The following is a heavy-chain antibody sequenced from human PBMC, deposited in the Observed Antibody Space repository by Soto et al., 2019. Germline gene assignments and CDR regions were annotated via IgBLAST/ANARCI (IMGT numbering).Heavy chain of an antibody. CDR2: IYSGGGT. D-gene: IGHD4-17*01. CDR3: ATRMTTAPY. V-gene: IGHV3-66*01. CDR1: RSIVSANY. Sequence: EVRLVQSGGGLVHPGGSLSLSCAASRSIVSANYMSWVRQAPGKGLEGVSLIYSGGGTDYAESVKGRFTISRDNSKNTLYLQMNSLKAEDTGIYYCATRMTTAPYWGQGTVVTVSS. J-gene: IGHJ4*02.